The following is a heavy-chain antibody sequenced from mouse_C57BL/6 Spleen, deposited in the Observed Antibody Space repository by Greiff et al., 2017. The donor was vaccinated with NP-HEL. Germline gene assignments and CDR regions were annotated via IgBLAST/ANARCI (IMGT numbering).Heavy chain of an antibody. V-gene: IGHV5-4*01. CDR1: GFTFSSYA. D-gene: IGHD1-1*01. Sequence: EVKLVESGGGLVKPGGSLKLSCAASGFTFSSYAMSWVRQTPEKRLEWVATISDGGSYTYYPDNVKGRFTISRDNAKNNLYLQMSHLKSEDTAMYYCARDRHYYGSSYAYWGQGTLVTVSA. CDR2: ISDGGSYT. CDR3: ARDRHYYGSSYAY. J-gene: IGHJ3*01.